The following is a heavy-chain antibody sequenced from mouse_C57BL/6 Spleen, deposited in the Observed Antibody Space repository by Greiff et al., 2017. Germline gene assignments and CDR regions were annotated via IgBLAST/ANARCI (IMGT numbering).Heavy chain of an antibody. D-gene: IGHD2-4*01. V-gene: IGHV1-80*01. Sequence: VQLQQSGAELVKPGASVKISCKASGYAFSSYWMNWVKQRPGKGLEWIGQIYPGDGDTNYNGKLKGKATLTADKSSSTAYMQLSSLTSEDSAVYFCARKGYDSEWFAYWGQGTLVTVSA. J-gene: IGHJ3*01. CDR2: IYPGDGDT. CDR3: ARKGYDSEWFAY. CDR1: GYAFSSYW.